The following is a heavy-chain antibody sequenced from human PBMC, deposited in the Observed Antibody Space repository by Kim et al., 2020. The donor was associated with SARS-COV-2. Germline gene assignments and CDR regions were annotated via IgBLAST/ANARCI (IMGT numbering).Heavy chain of an antibody. CDR2: ISSSGSTI. J-gene: IGHJ6*02. V-gene: IGHV3-11*01. Sequence: GGSLRLSCAASGFTFSDYYMSWIRQAPGKGLEWVSYISSSGSTIYYADSVMGRFTISRDNAKNSLYLQMNSLRAEDTAVYYCARDRAIWFGEFPSERYGMDVWGQGTTVTVSS. CDR1: GFTFSDYY. CDR3: ARDRAIWFGEFPSERYGMDV. D-gene: IGHD3-10*01.